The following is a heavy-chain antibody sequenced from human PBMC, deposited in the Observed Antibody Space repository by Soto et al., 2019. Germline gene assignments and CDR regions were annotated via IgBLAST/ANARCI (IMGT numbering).Heavy chain of an antibody. CDR3: ARGLGGSFGVPTFDY. CDR2: ITSSSSYT. J-gene: IGHJ4*02. Sequence: QVQLVESGGGLVKPGGSLRLSCAASGFTFGDYYMSWIRQAPGKGLEWVSYITSSSSYTNYADSVKGRFTISRDNAKNSLHLQMNSLRAEDTAVYYCARGLGGSFGVPTFDYWGQGILVTVSS. D-gene: IGHD3-16*01. V-gene: IGHV3-11*05. CDR1: GFTFGDYY.